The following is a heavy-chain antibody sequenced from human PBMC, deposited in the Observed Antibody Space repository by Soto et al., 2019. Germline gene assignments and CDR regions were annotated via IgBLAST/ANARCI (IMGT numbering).Heavy chain of an antibody. J-gene: IGHJ5*02. CDR1: GFSFSAFA. Sequence: QVQLVESGGGVVQPGRSLRLSCAASGFSFSAFAMHWVRQAPGKALEWVGVISHDGRNEYYADSVRGRFTVSRDNSTSTLYQQMNGVRGEATAAYYSGKRIATSGNSTGRGLELDTWGPGTVVIVPS. V-gene: IGHV3-30*18. D-gene: IGHD1-7*01. CDR2: ISHDGRNE. CDR3: GKRIATSGNSTGRGLELDT.